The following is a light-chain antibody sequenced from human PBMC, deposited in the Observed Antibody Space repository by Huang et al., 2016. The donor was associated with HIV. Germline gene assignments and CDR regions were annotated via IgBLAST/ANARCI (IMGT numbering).Light chain of an antibody. CDR3: QQYSSYPYT. J-gene: IGKJ2*01. CDR1: QNISTW. CDR2: DDS. V-gene: IGKV1-5*01. Sequence: DIQMTQSPSTLSASVGDRVTITCRASQNISTWLAWYQQKPGQAPKLLIYDDSSLESGVLSRFSGSGSGTEFTLTISSLQPNNFATYFCQQYSSYPYTFGQGTKLEIK.